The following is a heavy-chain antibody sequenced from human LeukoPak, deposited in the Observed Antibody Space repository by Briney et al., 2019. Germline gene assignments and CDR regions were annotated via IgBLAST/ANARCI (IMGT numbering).Heavy chain of an antibody. V-gene: IGHV3-21*01. CDR1: GFTFSSYG. CDR2: ISSSSTYI. D-gene: IGHD6-13*01. Sequence: PGRSLRLSCAASGFTFSSYGMNWVRQAPGKGLEWVSSISSSSTYIYYADSVKGRFTISRDNAKNSLFLQLNSLRAEDTAVYYCARDLGEQQLGLYAFDMWGQGTMVTVSS. J-gene: IGHJ3*02. CDR3: ARDLGEQQLGLYAFDM.